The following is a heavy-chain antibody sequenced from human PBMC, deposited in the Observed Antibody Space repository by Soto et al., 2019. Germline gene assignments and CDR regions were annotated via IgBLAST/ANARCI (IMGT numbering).Heavy chain of an antibody. CDR1: GFTFSSYG. J-gene: IGHJ4*02. D-gene: IGHD3-3*01. Sequence: GGSLRLSCAASGFTFSSYGMHWVRQAPGKGLEWVAVISYDGSNKYYADSVKGRFTISRDNSKNTLYLQMNSLRAEDTAVYYCAKDQTYYDFWSGAEVDYWGQGTLVTVSS. CDR3: AKDQTYYDFWSGAEVDY. CDR2: ISYDGSNK. V-gene: IGHV3-30*18.